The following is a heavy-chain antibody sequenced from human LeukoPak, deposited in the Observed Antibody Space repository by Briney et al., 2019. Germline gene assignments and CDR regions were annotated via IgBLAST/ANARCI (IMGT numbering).Heavy chain of an antibody. J-gene: IGHJ6*03. CDR3: ARGVPAAPVEYYYYYMDV. CDR2: IIPIFGTA. D-gene: IGHD2-2*01. Sequence: SVKVSCKASGGTFSSYAISWVRQAPGQGLEWMGGIIPIFGTANYAQKFQGRVTITTDESTSTAYMELSSLRSENTAVYYCARGVPAAPVEYYYYYMDVWGKGTTVTVSS. CDR1: GGTFSSYA. V-gene: IGHV1-69*05.